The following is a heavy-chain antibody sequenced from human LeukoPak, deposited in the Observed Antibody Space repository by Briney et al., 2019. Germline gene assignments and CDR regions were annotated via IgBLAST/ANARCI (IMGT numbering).Heavy chain of an antibody. V-gene: IGHV3-33*01. CDR2: IWHDGTNK. CDR3: ARDQRGFSYSKYYFDY. Sequence: QPGRSLRLSCAASGFSFSSYGMHWVRQAPGKGLEWVAVIWHDGTNKYYADSVKGRFTISRDNSKNTLYLQMNSLRAEDTAVYYCARDQRGFSYSKYYFDYWGQGTLVTVSS. J-gene: IGHJ4*02. D-gene: IGHD5-18*01. CDR1: GFSFSSYG.